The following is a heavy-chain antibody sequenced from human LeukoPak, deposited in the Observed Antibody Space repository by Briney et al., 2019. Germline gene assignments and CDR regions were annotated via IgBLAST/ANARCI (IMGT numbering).Heavy chain of an antibody. Sequence: GGSLRLSCAASGFTFSSYALSWVRQAPGRGLEWVSGMSGSGGSTYYADSVKGGFTISRDNSKYTLYLQMNDQRDEDKAVHYCAKVLEYSYVYDAFGIWGQGTLVTVSS. V-gene: IGHV3-23*01. D-gene: IGHD3-16*01. J-gene: IGHJ3*02. CDR2: MSGSGGST. CDR3: AKVLEYSYVYDAFGI. CDR1: GFTFSSYA.